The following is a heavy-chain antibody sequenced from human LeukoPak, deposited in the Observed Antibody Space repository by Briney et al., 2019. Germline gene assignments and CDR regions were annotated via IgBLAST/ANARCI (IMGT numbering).Heavy chain of an antibody. D-gene: IGHD3-16*01. Sequence: GGSLRLSCAASGFTVSSYAMSWVRQAPGKGLEWVSAISGSGGSTYYADSVKGRFTISRDNSKNTLYLQMNSLRAEDTAVYYCAKDRDVWGSLLDYWGQGTLVTVSS. CDR3: AKDRDVWGSLLDY. CDR1: GFTVSSYA. V-gene: IGHV3-23*01. CDR2: ISGSGGST. J-gene: IGHJ4*02.